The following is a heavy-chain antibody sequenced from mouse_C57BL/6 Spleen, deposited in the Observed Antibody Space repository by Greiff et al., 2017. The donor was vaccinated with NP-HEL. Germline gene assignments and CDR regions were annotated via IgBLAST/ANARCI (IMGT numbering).Heavy chain of an antibody. CDR1: GYTFTSYW. D-gene: IGHD1-1*01. V-gene: IGHV1-50*01. CDR3: ARSYYYGSN. J-gene: IGHJ2*01. Sequence: QVQLQQPGAELVKPGASVKLSCKASGYTFTSYWMQWVKQRPGQGLEWIGEIDPSDSYTNYNQKFKGKATLTVDTSSSTAYMQLSSLTSEDSAVYYCARSYYYGSNWGQGTTLTVSS. CDR2: IDPSDSYT.